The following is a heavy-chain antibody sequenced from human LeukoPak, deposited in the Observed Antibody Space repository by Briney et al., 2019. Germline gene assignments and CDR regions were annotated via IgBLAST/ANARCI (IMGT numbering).Heavy chain of an antibody. V-gene: IGHV3-48*04. Sequence: GGSLRLSCAASGFTFSTYSMNWVRRAPGKGLEWISYIANSGSTIYYADSVKGRFTISRDNAKNSLYLQMDSLRAEDTAVYYCTREKGYGSGRYFAFDIWGQGTMVTVSS. CDR1: GFTFSTYS. CDR3: TREKGYGSGRYFAFDI. CDR2: IANSGSTI. J-gene: IGHJ3*02. D-gene: IGHD3-10*01.